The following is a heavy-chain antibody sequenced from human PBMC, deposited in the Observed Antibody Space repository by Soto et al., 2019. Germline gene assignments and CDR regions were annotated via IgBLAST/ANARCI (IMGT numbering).Heavy chain of an antibody. Sequence: PGGSLRLSCAASGFTFSSYWMSWVRQAPGKGLEWVANIKQDGSEKYYVDSVKGRFTISRDNAKNSLYLQMNSLRAEDTAVYYCARVGADYYDSSAQAGAFDIWGQGTMVTVSS. CDR3: ARVGADYYDSSAQAGAFDI. CDR2: IKQDGSEK. CDR1: GFTFSSYW. J-gene: IGHJ3*02. V-gene: IGHV3-7*05. D-gene: IGHD3-22*01.